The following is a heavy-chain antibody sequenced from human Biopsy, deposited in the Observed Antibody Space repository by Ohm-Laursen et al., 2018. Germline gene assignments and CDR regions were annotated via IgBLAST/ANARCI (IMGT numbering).Heavy chain of an antibody. V-gene: IGHV4-4*07. D-gene: IGHD3/OR15-3a*01. J-gene: IGHJ3*02. CDR3: ARGTGKYYVYGAFDI. CDR1: GDSISNDY. Sequence: GTLSLTRAVSGDSISNDYWSWIRQSAGQGLEWIGRIHTSGSTNHNLSLKSQVTMSVDTSKNQFSLKLRLVTAADTAVYYCARGTGKYYVYGAFDIWGQGTMVTVSS. CDR2: IHTSGST.